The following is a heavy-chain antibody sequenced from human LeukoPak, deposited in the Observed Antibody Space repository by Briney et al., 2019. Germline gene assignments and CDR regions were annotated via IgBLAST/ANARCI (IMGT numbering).Heavy chain of an antibody. D-gene: IGHD4-17*01. Sequence: GGSLRLSCAASGFTFSSYGMHWVRRAPGKGLEWVAVIWYDGSNKYYADSVKGRFTISRDNSKNTLYLQMNSLRAEDTAVYYCARDWPNYLRYGDSQPFDYWGQGTLVTVSS. CDR1: GFTFSSYG. J-gene: IGHJ4*02. CDR2: IWYDGSNK. CDR3: ARDWPNYLRYGDSQPFDY. V-gene: IGHV3-33*01.